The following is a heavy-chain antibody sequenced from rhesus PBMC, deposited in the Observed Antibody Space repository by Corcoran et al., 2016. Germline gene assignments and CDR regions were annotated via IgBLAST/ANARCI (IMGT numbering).Heavy chain of an antibody. V-gene: IGHV4-147*01. Sequence: QVQLQESGPGLVKPSETLSLTCAVSGGSLSSNYWSWIRQPPGKGLVWIGRIYGSAGSTSHTPSLTIRVTSSTDTAKYQFSLKLGSVTAADTAVYYCALGGTVRGYSLDVWGRGVLVTVSS. CDR1: GGSLSSNY. CDR2: IYGSAGST. D-gene: IGHD5-24*01. J-gene: IGHJ5-2*02. CDR3: ALGGTVRGYSLDV.